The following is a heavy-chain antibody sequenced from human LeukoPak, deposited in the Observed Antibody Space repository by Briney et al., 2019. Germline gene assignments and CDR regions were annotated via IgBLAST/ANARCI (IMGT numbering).Heavy chain of an antibody. CDR3: ARDLAGYSSSWSRRARPNWFDP. CDR2: ISSSSSYI. Sequence: GGSLRLSCAASGFTFSSYSMNWVRQAPGKGLEWVSSISSSSSYIYYADSVKGRFTISRDNAKNSLYLQMNSLRAEDTAVYYCARDLAGYSSSWSRRARPNWFDPWGQGTLVTVSS. CDR1: GFTFSSYS. V-gene: IGHV3-21*01. D-gene: IGHD6-13*01. J-gene: IGHJ5*02.